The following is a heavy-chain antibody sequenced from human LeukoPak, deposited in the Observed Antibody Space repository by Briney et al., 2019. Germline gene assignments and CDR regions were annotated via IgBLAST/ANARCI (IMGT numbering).Heavy chain of an antibody. V-gene: IGHV3-23*01. J-gene: IGHJ4*02. Sequence: PGGSLRLSCAASGFTFNNYAMTWVRQAPGKGLEWVSSISGSGGTTYYADSVKGRFTISRDNAKKSLHLQMNSLRAEDTAVYYCARHPDGSLSLDYWGQGTLVTVSS. D-gene: IGHD1-26*01. CDR2: ISGSGGTT. CDR1: GFTFNNYA. CDR3: ARHPDGSLSLDY.